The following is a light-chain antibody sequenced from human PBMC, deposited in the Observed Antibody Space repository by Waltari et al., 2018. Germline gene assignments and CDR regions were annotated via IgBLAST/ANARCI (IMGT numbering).Light chain of an antibody. J-gene: IGKJ4*01. CDR1: QSVSRP. CDR3: QQYYEWPLT. CDR2: GAS. V-gene: IGKV3D-15*01. Sequence: EIVMTQSPATLSVSPGERATPPCRASQSVSRPLAWYQQKPGQPPRLLIYGASTRATATPARFSGSGSGTEFTLAISSLQSEDFAVYYCQQYYEWPLTFGGGTKVEIK.